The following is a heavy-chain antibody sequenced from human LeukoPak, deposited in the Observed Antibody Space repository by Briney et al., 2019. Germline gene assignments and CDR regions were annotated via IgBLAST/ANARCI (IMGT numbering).Heavy chain of an antibody. CDR2: IYYSGRT. Sequence: SETLSLTCTVSGDSINDYYWGWIRQPPGKGLEWIGYIYYSGRTKYNPSLQSRVTISVDTSKNQFSLKLSSVTAADTAVYYCARRRAEGGSNGHYNWFDPWDQGTLVTVSS. J-gene: IGHJ5*02. D-gene: IGHD6-13*01. CDR1: GDSINDYY. V-gene: IGHV4-59*08. CDR3: ARRRAEGGSNGHYNWFDP.